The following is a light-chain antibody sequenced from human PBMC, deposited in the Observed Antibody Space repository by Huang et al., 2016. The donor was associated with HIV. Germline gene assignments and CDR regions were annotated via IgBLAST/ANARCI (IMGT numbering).Light chain of an antibody. V-gene: IGKV4-1*01. Sequence: DIVMTQSPDSLAVSLGERAPINCKSSQSVLYRSNNKNYFAWYQQKPGQPPKLLIYWASTRESGVPDRFTGSGSGTDFSLTISSLQAEDVAVYYCQQYDTSPWTFGQGTKVEIK. CDR2: WAS. CDR3: QQYDTSPWT. J-gene: IGKJ1*01. CDR1: QSVLYRSNNKNY.